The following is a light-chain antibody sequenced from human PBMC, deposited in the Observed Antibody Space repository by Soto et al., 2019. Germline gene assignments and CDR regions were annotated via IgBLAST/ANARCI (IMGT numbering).Light chain of an antibody. Sequence: DIQSTQSPPTLCSDVWGKVTITCRVSQSISNWLAWYQQKPGKAPKARIHDASSLESGVPSRFSGSGSGTEFTLTISSLQTDDFATYHCQQYKSYWTFGQGTKVDIK. CDR1: QSISNW. CDR2: DAS. V-gene: IGKV1-5*01. CDR3: QQYKSYWT. J-gene: IGKJ1*01.